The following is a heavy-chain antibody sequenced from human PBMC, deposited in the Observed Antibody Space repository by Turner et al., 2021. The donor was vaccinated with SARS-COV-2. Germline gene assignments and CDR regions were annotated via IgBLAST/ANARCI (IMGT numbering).Heavy chain of an antibody. CDR2: ISSSSSYI. J-gene: IGHJ4*02. D-gene: IGHD1-26*01. CDR1: GFTFSSYS. CDR3: ARELAGRFGGATEIDY. Sequence: EVQLVESGGGLVKPGGSLELSCPASGFTFSSYSMNWVRQAPGKGLEWVSFISSSSSYIYYADSVKGRFTISRDNAKNSLYLQMNSLRAEDTAVYYCARELAGRFGGATEIDYWGQGTLVTVSS. V-gene: IGHV3-21*01.